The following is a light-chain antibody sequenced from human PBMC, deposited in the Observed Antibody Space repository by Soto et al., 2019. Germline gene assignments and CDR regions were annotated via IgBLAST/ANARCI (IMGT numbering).Light chain of an antibody. CDR1: QSVSSY. Sequence: EIVLTQSPATLSLSPGERATLSCRASQSVSSYLAWFQQKPGQAPRLLIYDASNRATGIPARFSGSGSGTDFTLTISGLEPEDFAVYYCQQRSNWPRTFGQGNKVEI. J-gene: IGKJ1*01. CDR2: DAS. V-gene: IGKV3-11*01. CDR3: QQRSNWPRT.